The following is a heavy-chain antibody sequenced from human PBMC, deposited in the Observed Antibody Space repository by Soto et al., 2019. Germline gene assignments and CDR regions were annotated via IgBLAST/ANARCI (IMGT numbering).Heavy chain of an antibody. CDR2: INAGNSDT. CDR3: AKSRHSTVVNWFDP. Sequence: ASVKVSCKASGYTFTSYAMHWVRQAPGQRLEWMGWINAGNSDTKYSQKFQGRVTITSDTSASTAYMELNSLRAEDTAVYHCAKSRHSTVVNWFDPWGQGTLVTVSS. CDR1: GYTFTSYA. J-gene: IGHJ5*02. D-gene: IGHD2-15*01. V-gene: IGHV1-3*01.